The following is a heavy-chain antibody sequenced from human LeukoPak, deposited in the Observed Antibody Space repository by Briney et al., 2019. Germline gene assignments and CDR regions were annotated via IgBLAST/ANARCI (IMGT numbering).Heavy chain of an antibody. CDR3: ARGGWLRLRYRDVYFDY. D-gene: IGHD5-12*01. CDR1: GGSISGSSYF. J-gene: IGHJ4*02. Sequence: PSETLSLTCTVSGGSISGSSYFWGWIRQPPGKGLEWIGSIYYSGSTYYNPSLKSRVTISVDTSKNRFSLKLSSVTAADTAVYYCARGGWLRLRYRDVYFDYWGQGTLVTVSS. V-gene: IGHV4-39*07. CDR2: IYYSGST.